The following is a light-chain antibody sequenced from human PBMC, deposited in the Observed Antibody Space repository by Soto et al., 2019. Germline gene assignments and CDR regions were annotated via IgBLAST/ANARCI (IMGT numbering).Light chain of an antibody. V-gene: IGKV1-8*01. J-gene: IGKJ1*01. Sequence: ALRMTQSPSSLSASTGDRVTITCRASQGISSYLAWYQQKPGKAPKLLIYAASTLQSGVPSRFSGSGSGTDFTLTISCLQSEDFATYCCQQYYSYPWTFGQGTKVEIK. CDR3: QQYYSYPWT. CDR2: AAS. CDR1: QGISSY.